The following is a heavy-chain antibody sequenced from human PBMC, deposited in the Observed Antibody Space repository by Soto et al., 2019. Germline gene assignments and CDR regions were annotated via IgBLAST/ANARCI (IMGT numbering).Heavy chain of an antibody. CDR2: IDPNSGGT. CDR1: GYTFIGYY. Sequence: ASVKVSCKASGYTFIGYYIHWVRQAPGQGLEWMGWIDPNSGGTNYAQKFQGRVTMTRDTSISTAYMELSRLGSDDTAVYYCASVYVATTMFTRDYWGQGTLVTVSS. J-gene: IGHJ4*02. V-gene: IGHV1-2*02. CDR3: ASVYVATTMFTRDY. D-gene: IGHD5-18*01.